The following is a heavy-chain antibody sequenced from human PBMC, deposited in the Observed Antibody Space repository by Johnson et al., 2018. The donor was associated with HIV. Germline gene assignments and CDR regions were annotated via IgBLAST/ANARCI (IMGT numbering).Heavy chain of an antibody. CDR2: INWNGGST. D-gene: IGHD3-22*01. CDR3: ARVLAGTYYFDSSGYYNAFDI. Sequence: VQLVESGGGVVRPGGSLRLSCATSGFTFDDYGMSWVRQAPGKGLAWVSGINWNGGSTGYADSVKGRFNISRDNAKNSLYLQMNSLRAEDTALYYCARVLAGTYYFDSSGYYNAFDIWGQGTMVTVSS. CDR1: GFTFDDYG. V-gene: IGHV3-20*04. J-gene: IGHJ3*02.